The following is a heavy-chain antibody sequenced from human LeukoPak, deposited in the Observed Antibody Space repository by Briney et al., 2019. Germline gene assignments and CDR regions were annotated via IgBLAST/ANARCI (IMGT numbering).Heavy chain of an antibody. D-gene: IGHD6-19*01. CDR3: ATNSSGWFH. CDR2: IRYDASNK. Sequence: GGSLRPSCAASGLTFSNYGMHWVRQAPGKGPEWVAFIRYDASNKYYADSVKGRFTISRDNPRNTLYLQMSSLRAEDTAVYYCATNSSGWFHWGQGTLVTVSS. J-gene: IGHJ4*02. V-gene: IGHV3-30*02. CDR1: GLTFSNYG.